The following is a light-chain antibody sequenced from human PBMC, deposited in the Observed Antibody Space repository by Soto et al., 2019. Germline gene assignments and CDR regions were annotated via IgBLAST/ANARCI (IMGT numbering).Light chain of an antibody. CDR2: SHN. V-gene: IGLV1-44*01. CDR1: SSDIGRNT. CDR3: ASWDDNVNPFYV. Sequence: QSVLTQPPSASGTPRQRNTISCSGNSSDIGRNTVNWYQQLPGTAPKLLIYSHNQRPSGVPDRFSGSKSGTTASLAISGLQSEDEADYYCASWDDNVNPFYVFGTGTKVTVL. J-gene: IGLJ1*01.